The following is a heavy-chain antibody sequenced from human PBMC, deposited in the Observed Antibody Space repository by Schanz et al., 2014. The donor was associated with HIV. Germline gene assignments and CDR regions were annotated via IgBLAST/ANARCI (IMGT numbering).Heavy chain of an antibody. D-gene: IGHD5-12*01. V-gene: IGHV3-74*01. CDR2: INSDGSST. Sequence: VQLVESGGGVVQPGRSLRLSCAASGFTFSSYWMHWVRQAPGKGLVWVSRINSDGSSTSYADSVKGRFTISRDYSKNTLYLQMNSLRAADTAVYYCAKDLKIGDYGGYSIDYWGQGTLVTVSS. CDR3: AKDLKIGDYGGYSIDY. J-gene: IGHJ4*02. CDR1: GFTFSSYW.